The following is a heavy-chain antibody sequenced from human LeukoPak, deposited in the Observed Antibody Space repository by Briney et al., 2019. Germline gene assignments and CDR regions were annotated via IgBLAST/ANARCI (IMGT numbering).Heavy chain of an antibody. CDR3: ATTSGYA. D-gene: IGHD5-12*01. Sequence: SETLSLTCTVSGGSISSSSYYWGWIRQPPGKGLEWIGSIYHSGSSYYTPSLKSRFTISVDTSKNQFSLKLSSVTAADTAVYYCATTSGYAWGQGTLVTVSS. CDR2: IYHSGSS. J-gene: IGHJ4*02. V-gene: IGHV4-39*01. CDR1: GGSISSSSYY.